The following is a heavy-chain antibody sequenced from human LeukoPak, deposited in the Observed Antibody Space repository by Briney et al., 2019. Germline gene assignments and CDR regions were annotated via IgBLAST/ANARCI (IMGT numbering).Heavy chain of an antibody. J-gene: IGHJ4*02. D-gene: IGHD3-16*01. CDR3: ASGGATVWGY. CDR2: ITSDSNHI. V-gene: IGHV3-21*01. CDR1: GFAFRDHS. Sequence: GGSLRLSCAASGFAFRDHSMNWVRQAPGKGLEWISAITSDSNHIYYADSMRGRFTISRDNAENSLYLQMNGLRAEDTAVYYCASGGATVWGYWGQGALVIVSS.